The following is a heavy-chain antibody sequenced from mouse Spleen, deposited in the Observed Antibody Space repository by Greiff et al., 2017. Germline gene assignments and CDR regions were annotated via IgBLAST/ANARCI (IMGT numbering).Heavy chain of an antibody. D-gene: IGHD1-1*01. CDR2: ISYDGSN. Sequence: ESGPGLVKPSQSLSLTCSVTGYSITSGYYWNWIRQFPGNKLEWMGYISYDGSNNYNPSLKNRISITRDTSKNQFFLKLNSVTTEDTATYYCARRFITTVVSDYWGQGTTLTVSS. CDR1: GYSITSGYY. CDR3: ARRFITTVVSDY. V-gene: IGHV3-6*01. J-gene: IGHJ2*01.